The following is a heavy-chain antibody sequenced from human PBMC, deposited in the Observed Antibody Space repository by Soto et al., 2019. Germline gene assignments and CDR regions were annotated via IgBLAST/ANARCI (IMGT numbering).Heavy chain of an antibody. V-gene: IGHV4-34*01. Sequence: QVQLQQWGAGLLKHSETLSLTCAVYGGSFSGYYWSWIRQPPGKGLEWIGEINHSGSTNYNPSLKSRVTISVDTSKNQFSLKLSSVTAADTAVYYCARGGSSSWYGYYYYYGMDVWGQGTTVTVSS. CDR2: INHSGST. D-gene: IGHD6-13*01. J-gene: IGHJ6*02. CDR3: ARGGSSSWYGYYYYYGMDV. CDR1: GGSFSGYY.